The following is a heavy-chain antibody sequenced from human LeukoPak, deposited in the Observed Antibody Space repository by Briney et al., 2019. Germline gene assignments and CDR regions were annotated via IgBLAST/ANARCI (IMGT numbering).Heavy chain of an antibody. CDR2: IYYSGST. J-gene: IGHJ5*02. V-gene: IGHV4-59*12. CDR3: ARDRVVVVPAAVPTGFDP. D-gene: IGHD2-2*01. Sequence: SETLSLTCTVSGGSISSYYWSWIRQPPGKGLEWIGYIYYSGSTNYNPSLKSRVTISVDTSKNQFSLKLSSVTAADTAVYYCARDRVVVVPAAVPTGFDPWGQGTLVTVSS. CDR1: GGSISSYY.